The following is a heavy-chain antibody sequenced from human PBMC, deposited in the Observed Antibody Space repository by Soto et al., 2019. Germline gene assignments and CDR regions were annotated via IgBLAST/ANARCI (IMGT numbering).Heavy chain of an antibody. CDR3: ARAEVADTVEFDY. CDR2: IYYSGST. D-gene: IGHD6-19*01. J-gene: IGHJ4*02. V-gene: IGHV4-59*01. Sequence: TSETLSLTCTVSGGSISSYYWSWIRQPPGKGLEWIGYIYYSGSTNYNPSLKSRVTISVDTSKNQFSLKLSSVTAADTAVYYCARAEVADTVEFDYWGQGTLVTVSS. CDR1: GGSISSYY.